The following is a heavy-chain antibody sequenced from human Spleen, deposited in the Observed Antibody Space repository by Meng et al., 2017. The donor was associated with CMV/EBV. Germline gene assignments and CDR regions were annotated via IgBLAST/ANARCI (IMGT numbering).Heavy chain of an antibody. D-gene: IGHD1-26*01. V-gene: IGHV1-2*02. CDR1: GYPFTGYY. J-gene: IGHJ4*02. Sequence: SCKSSGYPFTGYYLHWVRQAPGQGLEWMGWINPDSGAPTYVQKFQGRVTMTRDTSIDTAYMELSSLRSDDTALYYCARDLRGLLDYFDYWGQGTLVT. CDR2: INPDSGAP. CDR3: ARDLRGLLDYFDY.